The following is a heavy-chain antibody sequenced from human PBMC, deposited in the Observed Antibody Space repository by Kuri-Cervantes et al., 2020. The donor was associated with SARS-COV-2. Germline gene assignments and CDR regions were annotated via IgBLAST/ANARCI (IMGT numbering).Heavy chain of an antibody. CDR2: ISSSGSTI. Sequence: GESLKISCAASGFTFSDYYMSWIRQAPGKGLEWVSYISSSGSTIYYADSVKGRLTISRDNAKNSLYLQMNSLRAEDTAVYYCARDSYSGSYTRRIDYWGQGTLVTVSS. CDR3: ARDSYSGSYTRRIDY. CDR1: GFTFSDYY. D-gene: IGHD1-26*01. J-gene: IGHJ4*02. V-gene: IGHV3-11*04.